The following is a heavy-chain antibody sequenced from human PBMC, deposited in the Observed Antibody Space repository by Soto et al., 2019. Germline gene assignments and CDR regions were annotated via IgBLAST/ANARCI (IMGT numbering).Heavy chain of an antibody. Sequence: GGSLRLSCAASGFTFSSHAMNSVRQAPGKGLEWLSYITSTSSTKSYADSVKGRFTISRDNAKNSLYLQMNSLRDEDTAVYYCARRITMVRGPYYYYGMDVWGQGTTVTVSS. CDR3: ARRITMVRGPYYYYGMDV. V-gene: IGHV3-48*02. CDR1: GFTFSSHA. D-gene: IGHD3-10*01. CDR2: ITSTSSTK. J-gene: IGHJ6*02.